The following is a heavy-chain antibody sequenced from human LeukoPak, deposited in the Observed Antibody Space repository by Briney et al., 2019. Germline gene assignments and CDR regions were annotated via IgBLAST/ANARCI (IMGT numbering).Heavy chain of an antibody. V-gene: IGHV3-66*01. J-gene: IGHJ4*02. D-gene: IGHD3-22*01. CDR2: IYSGGST. CDR1: GFTVSSDY. Sequence: GGSLRLSCAASGFTVSSDYMSWVRQAPGKGLEWVSVIYSGGSTYYADSVKGRFTISRDNSKNTLYLQMNSLSAEDTAVYYCARGHYYDSSGYDYWGQGTLVTVSS. CDR3: ARGHYYDSSGYDY.